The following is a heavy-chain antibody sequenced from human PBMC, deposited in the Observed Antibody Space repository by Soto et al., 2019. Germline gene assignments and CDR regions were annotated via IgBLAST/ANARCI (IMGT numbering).Heavy chain of an antibody. CDR1: GFTFSSYA. J-gene: IGHJ2*01. CDR2: ISSNGGST. V-gene: IGHV3-64*01. D-gene: IGHD3-16*01. CDR3: ARVSRSYAPLGWYFDL. Sequence: EVQLVESGGGLVQPGGSLRLSCAASGFTFSSYAMHWVRQAPGKGLEYVSAISSNGGSTYYANSVKGRFTISRDNSKNTLYLQMGSLRAEDMAVYYCARVSRSYAPLGWYFDLWGRGTLVTVSS.